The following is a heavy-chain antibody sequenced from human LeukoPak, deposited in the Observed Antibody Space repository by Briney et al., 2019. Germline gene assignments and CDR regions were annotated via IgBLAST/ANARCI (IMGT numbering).Heavy chain of an antibody. CDR2: ISGGGGST. CDR3: ARDQGYDYVWGSNRYVY. J-gene: IGHJ4*02. CDR1: GFTFNSHA. Sequence: AGSLTLSCAASGFTFNSHAMSWVRQAPGKGLEWVSAISGGGGSTYHADFVKGRITISRDTSKNTLSLQMNSLTADDTVVYYAARDQGYDYVWGSNRYVYWGQGTLVTVSS. D-gene: IGHD3-16*02. V-gene: IGHV3-23*01.